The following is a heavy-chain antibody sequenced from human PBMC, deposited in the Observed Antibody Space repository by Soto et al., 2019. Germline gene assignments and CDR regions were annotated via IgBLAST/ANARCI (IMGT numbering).Heavy chain of an antibody. CDR3: ARTGYSSGWYKAAFDI. Sequence: SETLSLTCTVSGGSVSSGSYYWSWIRQPPGKGLEWIGYIYYSGSTNYNPSLKSRVTISVDTSKNQFSLKLSSVTAADTAVYYCARTGYSSGWYKAAFDIWGQRTMVTVSS. D-gene: IGHD6-19*01. J-gene: IGHJ3*02. V-gene: IGHV4-61*01. CDR1: GGSVSSGSYY. CDR2: IYYSGST.